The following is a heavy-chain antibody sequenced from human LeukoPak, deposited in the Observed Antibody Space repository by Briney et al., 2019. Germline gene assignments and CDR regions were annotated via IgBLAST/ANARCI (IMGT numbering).Heavy chain of an antibody. CDR1: GFTVSSNY. Sequence: GGSLRLSCVVSGFTVSSNYMSCFRQAPGKGLEWVSVIYSGGSTYYADSVKGRFAISRDNSKNTLYLQMNSLRAEDTAVYYCARERGHLDYWGQGTLVIVSS. V-gene: IGHV3-66*01. CDR3: ARERGHLDY. J-gene: IGHJ4*02. D-gene: IGHD6-25*01. CDR2: IYSGGST.